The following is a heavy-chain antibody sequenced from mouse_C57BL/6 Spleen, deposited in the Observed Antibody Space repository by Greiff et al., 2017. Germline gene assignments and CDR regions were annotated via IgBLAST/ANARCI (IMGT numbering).Heavy chain of an antibody. J-gene: IGHJ4*01. CDR2: IYPRSGTT. D-gene: IGHD2-3*01. CDR3: ARSEDGYYNYYAMDY. V-gene: IGHV1-81*01. Sequence: QVQLQQSGAELARPGASVKLSCKASGYNFTSYGISWVKQRTGKGLEWIGEIYPRSGTTYYNETFKGKATLTADKSSSTAYMELRSLTSEDSAVYFCARSEDGYYNYYAMDYWGQGTSVTVSS. CDR1: GYNFTSYG.